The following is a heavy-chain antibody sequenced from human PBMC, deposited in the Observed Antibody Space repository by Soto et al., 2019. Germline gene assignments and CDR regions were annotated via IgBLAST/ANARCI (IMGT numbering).Heavy chain of an antibody. CDR3: AGGYSYGYSYYYGMDV. CDR1: GGTFSSYA. J-gene: IGHJ6*02. V-gene: IGHV1-69*13. CDR2: IIPIFGTA. Sequence: ASVKVSCKASGGTFSSYAISWVRQAPGQGLEWMGGIIPIFGTANYAQKFQGRVTITADESTSTAYMELSSLRSEDTAVYYCAGGYSYGYSYYYGMDVWGQGTTVTVSS. D-gene: IGHD5-18*01.